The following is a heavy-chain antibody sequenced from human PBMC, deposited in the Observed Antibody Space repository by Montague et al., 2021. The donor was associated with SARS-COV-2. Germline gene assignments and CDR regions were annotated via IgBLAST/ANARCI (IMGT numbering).Heavy chain of an antibody. CDR2: INYSGAT. J-gene: IGHJ4*02. Sequence: SETLSLTCTVSGDSIYRSGYYWGWIRQPPGKGLEWIGSINYSGATYYNPSLKSRVTISVDTSKNQISLKVNSVTAADTAVYYCARPSSTGNYYYWGQGTVVTVSS. CDR1: GDSIYRSGYY. CDR3: ARPSSTGNYYY. V-gene: IGHV4-39*01. D-gene: IGHD1-26*01.